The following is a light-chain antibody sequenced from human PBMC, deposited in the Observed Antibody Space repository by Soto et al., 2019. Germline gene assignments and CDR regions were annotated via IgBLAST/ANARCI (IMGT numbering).Light chain of an antibody. V-gene: IGKV1-5*03. J-gene: IGKJ1*01. Sequence: DIQMTQSPSTLSASVRDRVTITCRASQTICSWLAWFQQRPGRAPKFLIYKASTLKNGVPLRFSGSGSGTQFTLTIGSLQADDYATFYCQQYHTDWTFGQGTKVDIK. CDR3: QQYHTDWT. CDR2: KAS. CDR1: QTICSW.